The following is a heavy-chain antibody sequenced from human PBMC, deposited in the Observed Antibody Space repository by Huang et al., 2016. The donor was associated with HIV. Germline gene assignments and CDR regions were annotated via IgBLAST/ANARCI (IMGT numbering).Heavy chain of an antibody. CDR2: MKPNSGNT. J-gene: IGHJ4*02. V-gene: IGHV1-8*01. CDR1: GYTFSNYD. CDR3: ATLPPVNYGRSGGRVRDY. D-gene: IGHD2-15*01. Sequence: QVQLVQSGAEVKKPGASVKVSCKASGYTFSNYDINWVRQATGQGLEWMGWMKPNSGNTGYARKFQGRVTMTRSTSISTAYMELSRLRFEDTAVYYCATLPPVNYGRSGGRVRDYWGQGSLVTVSS.